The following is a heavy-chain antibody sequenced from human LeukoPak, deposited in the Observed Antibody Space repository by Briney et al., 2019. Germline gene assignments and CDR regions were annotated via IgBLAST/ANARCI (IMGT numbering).Heavy chain of an antibody. CDR1: GGSISSGGYY. CDR3: ARVGGTRPDRYYFDY. Sequence: SETLSLTCTVPGGSISSGGYYWSWIRQHPGKGLEWIGYLYFSGSTYYNPSLKSRVTISVDTTKNQFSLRLSSVTAADTAVYYCARVGGTRPDRYYFDYWGQGTLVTVSS. D-gene: IGHD3-3*01. V-gene: IGHV4-31*03. J-gene: IGHJ4*02. CDR2: LYFSGST.